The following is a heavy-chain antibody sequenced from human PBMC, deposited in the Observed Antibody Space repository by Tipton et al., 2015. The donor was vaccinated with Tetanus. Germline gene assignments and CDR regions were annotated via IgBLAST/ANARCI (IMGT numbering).Heavy chain of an antibody. J-gene: IGHJ4*01. CDR3: ARRGFPSGVYFFDH. Sequence: QLVQSGAEVKKPGESLRISCKASGYTFTTYWINWVRLMPGKGLEWMGTIDPSDSYTKYRPSFQGHVTLSIDQSTDTAYLRWSSLRASDTAIYYCARRGFPSGVYFFDHWGQGTQVTVSS. D-gene: IGHD3-3*01. CDR2: IDPSDSYT. CDR1: GYTFTTYW. V-gene: IGHV5-10-1*01.